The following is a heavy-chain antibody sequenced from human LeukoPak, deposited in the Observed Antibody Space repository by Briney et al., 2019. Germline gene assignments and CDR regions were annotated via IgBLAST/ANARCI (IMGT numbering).Heavy chain of an antibody. D-gene: IGHD5-24*01. V-gene: IGHV4-4*07. CDR3: AKGRHGEGLDV. Sequence: PSETLSLTCTVSGASIIDDYWSWIRQPAGKPLEWVGRIYASGEINYNPSFKSRVTLSVDTSKNHFSLRLAFVTAADTAAYYCAKGRHGEGLDVWGQGTTVTVSS. J-gene: IGHJ6*02. CDR1: GASIIDDY. CDR2: IYASGEI.